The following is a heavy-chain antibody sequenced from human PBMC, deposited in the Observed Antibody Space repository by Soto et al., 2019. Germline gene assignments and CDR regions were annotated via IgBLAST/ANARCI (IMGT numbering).Heavy chain of an antibody. Sequence: GASVKVSCKASGYTFTSYYMHWVRQAPGQGLEWMGIINPSGGSTSYAQKFQGRVTMTRDTSTSTVYMGLSSLRSEDTAVYYCASPRGAYCGGDCYSPYYYYGMDVWGQGTTVTVSS. CDR1: GYTFTSYY. CDR2: INPSGGST. D-gene: IGHD2-21*02. J-gene: IGHJ6*02. V-gene: IGHV1-46*01. CDR3: ASPRGAYCGGDCYSPYYYYGMDV.